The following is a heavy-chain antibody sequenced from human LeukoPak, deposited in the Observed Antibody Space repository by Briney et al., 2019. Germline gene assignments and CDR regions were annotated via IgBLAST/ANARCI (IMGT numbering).Heavy chain of an antibody. CDR3: ASSDGSAYYPFFY. Sequence: WIRQPPGKGLEWVAVISYDGSNKYYTDSVKGRFTLSRDNSKNTLSVQMNSLSAEDTAVYYCASSDGSAYYPFFYWGRGTLVTVSS. J-gene: IGHJ4*02. CDR2: ISYDGSNK. D-gene: IGHD3-22*01. V-gene: IGHV3-33*05.